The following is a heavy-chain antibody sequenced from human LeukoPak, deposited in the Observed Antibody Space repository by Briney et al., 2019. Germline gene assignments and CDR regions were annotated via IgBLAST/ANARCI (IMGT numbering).Heavy chain of an antibody. J-gene: IGHJ4*02. D-gene: IGHD3-3*01. V-gene: IGHV3-48*01. Sequence: GGSLRLSCAASGFTFSSYSTNWVRQAPGKGLGGVSYISSSSSTIYYADSVKGRFTISRDNSKNSLYLQMNSLRAEDTAVYYCAREANDFWSGYFDYWGQGTLVTVSS. CDR2: ISSSSSTI. CDR1: GFTFSSYS. CDR3: AREANDFWSGYFDY.